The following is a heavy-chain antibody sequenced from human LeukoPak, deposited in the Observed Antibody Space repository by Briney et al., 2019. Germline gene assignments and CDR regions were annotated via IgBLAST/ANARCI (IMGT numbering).Heavy chain of an antibody. CDR2: IYYSGST. Sequence: SETLSLTCTVSGGSISSYYWSWIRQPPGKGLEWSGYIYYSGSTNYNPSLKSRVTISVDTSKNQFSLKLSSVTAADTAVYYCARDSGGAAAGPFYYYYYYMDVWGKGTTVTVSS. J-gene: IGHJ6*03. D-gene: IGHD6-13*01. CDR3: ARDSGGAAAGPFYYYYYYMDV. V-gene: IGHV4-59*01. CDR1: GGSISSYY.